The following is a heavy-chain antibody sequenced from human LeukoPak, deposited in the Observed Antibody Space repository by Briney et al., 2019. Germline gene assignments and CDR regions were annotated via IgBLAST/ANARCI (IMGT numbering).Heavy chain of an antibody. V-gene: IGHV1-69*05. CDR2: IIPIFGTA. D-gene: IGHD3-3*01. CDR1: GGTFSSYA. Sequence: SVKVSCKASGGTFSSYAISWVRQAPGQGLEWMGRIIPIFGTANYAQKFQGRVTITTDESTSTAYMELSSLRSEDTAVYYCARGSYDFWSGYPARYYYYMDVWGKGTTVTVSS. CDR3: ARGSYDFWSGYPARYYYYMDV. J-gene: IGHJ6*03.